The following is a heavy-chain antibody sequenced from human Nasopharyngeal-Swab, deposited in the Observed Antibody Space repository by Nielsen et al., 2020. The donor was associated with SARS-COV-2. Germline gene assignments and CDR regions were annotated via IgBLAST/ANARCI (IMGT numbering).Heavy chain of an antibody. J-gene: IGHJ4*02. D-gene: IGHD6-19*01. V-gene: IGHV4-34*01. CDR1: GGSFSGYC. Sequence: GSLRLSCAVYGGSFSGYCWSWIRQPPGKGLEWIGEISHYGSTNYSPSLKSRVTMSVDTSKNQFSLKLTSVTAADTAVYYCARGRSTGWYHYNFDFWGQGTLVTVSS. CDR2: ISHYGST. CDR3: ARGRSTGWYHYNFDF.